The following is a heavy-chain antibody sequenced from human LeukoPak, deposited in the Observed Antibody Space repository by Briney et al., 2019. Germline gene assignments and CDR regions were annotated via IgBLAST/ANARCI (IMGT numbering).Heavy chain of an antibody. J-gene: IGHJ4*02. CDR2: IHPGDSNI. CDR3: ARLGYCSGDTCFSASHF. V-gene: IGHV5-51*01. CDR1: GYTFSNYW. Sequence: GESLRISCQGSGYTFSNYWIGWVRQMPGKGLEWMGIIHPGDSNIKYSPSFQGQVTISADKSITTAYLQWSSLKASDTGIYYCARLGYCSGDTCFSASHFWGQGTLVTVSS. D-gene: IGHD2-15*01.